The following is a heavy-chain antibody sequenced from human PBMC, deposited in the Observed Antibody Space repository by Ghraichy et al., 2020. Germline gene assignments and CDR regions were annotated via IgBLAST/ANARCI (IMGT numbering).Heavy chain of an antibody. CDR2: INPNSGGT. Sequence: ASVKVSCKASGYTFTGYYMHWVRQAPGQGLEWMGWINPNSGGTNYAQKFQGWVTMTRDTSISTAYMELSRLRSDDTAVYYCARARHIAARRGWFDPWGQGTLVTVSS. CDR3: ARARHIAARRGWFDP. V-gene: IGHV1-2*04. CDR1: GYTFTGYY. D-gene: IGHD6-6*01. J-gene: IGHJ5*02.